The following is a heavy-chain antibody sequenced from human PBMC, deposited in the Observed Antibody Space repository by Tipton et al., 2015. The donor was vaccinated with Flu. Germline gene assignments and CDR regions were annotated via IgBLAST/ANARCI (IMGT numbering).Heavy chain of an antibody. J-gene: IGHJ4*02. V-gene: IGHV3-73*01. CDR2: IRSKANSYAT. Sequence: SLRLSCAASGFTLSGSAMHWVRQASGKGLEWVGRIRSKANSYATVYAASVRGRFTISRDDSKNTAYLQMNSLKTEDTAVYYCISEDYGDYYSSLGTLGYWGQGTLVTVSS. D-gene: IGHD4-17*01. CDR1: GFTLSGSA. CDR3: ISEDYGDYYSSLGTLGY.